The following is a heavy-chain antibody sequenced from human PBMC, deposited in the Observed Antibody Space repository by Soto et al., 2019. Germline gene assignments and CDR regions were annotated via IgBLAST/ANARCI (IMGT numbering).Heavy chain of an antibody. CDR3: ARVVNQAHYDFWSGYYPTFYMDV. CDR1: GGSISSSSYY. V-gene: IGHV4-39*01. Sequence: SETLSLTCTVSGGSISSSSYYWGWIRQPPGKGLEWIGSIYYSGSTYYNPSLKSRVTISVDTSKNQFSLKLSSVTAADTAVYYCARVVNQAHYDFWSGYYPTFYMDVWGKGTTVTVSS. J-gene: IGHJ6*03. D-gene: IGHD3-3*01. CDR2: IYYSGST.